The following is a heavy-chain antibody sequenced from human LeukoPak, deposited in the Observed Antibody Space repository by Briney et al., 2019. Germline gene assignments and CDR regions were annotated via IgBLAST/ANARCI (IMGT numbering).Heavy chain of an antibody. J-gene: IGHJ4*02. CDR2: ISSSSSTI. D-gene: IGHD3-9*01. CDR1: GFTFSSYS. CDR3: ARFGVNVLRYFDWED. Sequence: GGSLRLSCAASGFTFSSYSMNWVRQAPGKGLEWVSYISSSSSTIYYADSVKGRFTISRDNAKNSLYLQMNSLRAEDTAVYYCARFGVNVLRYFDWEDWGQGTLVTVSS. V-gene: IGHV3-48*04.